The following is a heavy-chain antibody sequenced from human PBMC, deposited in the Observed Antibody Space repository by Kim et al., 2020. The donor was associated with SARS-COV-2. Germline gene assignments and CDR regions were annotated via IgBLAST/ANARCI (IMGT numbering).Heavy chain of an antibody. J-gene: IGHJ3*02. CDR3: ASPAGLSGSYLDAFDI. CDR2: INPIGGST. Sequence: ASVKVSCKASGYTFTSYYMHWVRQAPGQGLEWMGIINPIGGSTSYAQKFQGRVTMTRDTSTSTVYMELSSLRSEDTAVYYCASPAGLSGSYLDAFDIWGQGTMVTVSS. CDR1: GYTFTSYY. V-gene: IGHV1-46*01. D-gene: IGHD1-26*01.